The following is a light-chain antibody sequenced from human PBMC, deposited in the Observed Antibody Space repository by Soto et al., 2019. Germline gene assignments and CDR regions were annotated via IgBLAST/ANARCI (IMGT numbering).Light chain of an antibody. Sequence: QSVLTQPPSVSAAPGQKVTLSCSGSSSNIGNNYVSWYQQLPGTAPKLLISDNNKRPSGIPDRFSGSKSGTSATLGITGLQTGDEADYYCGTWDSSLSAVVFGGGTKLTVL. CDR3: GTWDSSLSAVV. CDR1: SSNIGNNY. CDR2: DNN. J-gene: IGLJ2*01. V-gene: IGLV1-51*01.